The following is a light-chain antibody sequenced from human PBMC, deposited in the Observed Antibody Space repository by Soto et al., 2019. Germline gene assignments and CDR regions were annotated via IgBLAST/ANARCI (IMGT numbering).Light chain of an antibody. Sequence: EIVMTQSPATLSVSPGERATLSCRASQSVSSNLAWYQQKPGQAPRLLIYGASTRATGIPARFSGSGSGTEFTLTISSLQSEDFAIYFCQQYNNWPPDRTFGQGTKVDFK. CDR2: GAS. CDR3: QQYNNWPPDRT. J-gene: IGKJ1*01. CDR1: QSVSSN. V-gene: IGKV3-15*01.